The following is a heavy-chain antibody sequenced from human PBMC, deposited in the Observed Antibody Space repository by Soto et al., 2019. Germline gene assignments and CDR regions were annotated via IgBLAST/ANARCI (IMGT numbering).Heavy chain of an antibody. J-gene: IGHJ4*02. CDR2: ISYEGSHT. V-gene: IGHV3-30*18. Sequence: QVQLVESGGGVVQPGRSLRLSCAASGFIFSSYGMHWVRQAPGKGLEWVAVISYEGSHTYYADSVKGRFTITRDNSKKTLYLQMNSLRPADTAVYYCAKQVHCGGGSCSWSEGFDYWGQGTLLTVSS. CDR3: AKQVHCGGGSCSWSEGFDY. D-gene: IGHD2-15*01. CDR1: GFIFSSYG.